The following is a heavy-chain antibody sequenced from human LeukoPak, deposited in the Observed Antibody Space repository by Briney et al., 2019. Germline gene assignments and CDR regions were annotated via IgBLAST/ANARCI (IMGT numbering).Heavy chain of an antibody. Sequence: GGSLRLSCAASGFTFSSYAMSWVRQAPGKGLEWVSAISGSGGSTYYADSVKGRFTISRDNSKNTLYLQMNSLRAEDTAVYYCENMVRGVWVTDYYYMDVWGKGTTVTVSS. V-gene: IGHV3-23*01. D-gene: IGHD3-10*01. CDR1: GFTFSSYA. CDR2: ISGSGGST. CDR3: ENMVRGVWVTDYYYMDV. J-gene: IGHJ6*03.